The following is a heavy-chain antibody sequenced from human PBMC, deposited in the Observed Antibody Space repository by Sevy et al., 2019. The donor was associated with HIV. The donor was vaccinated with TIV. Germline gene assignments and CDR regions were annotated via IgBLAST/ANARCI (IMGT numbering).Heavy chain of an antibody. CDR2: ISWNSGSI. CDR1: GFTFDDYT. D-gene: IGHD5-12*01. CDR3: ARDGYKRYYFDY. J-gene: IGHJ4*02. V-gene: IGHV3-9*01. Sequence: GGSLRLSCATSGFTFDDYTMHWVRQAPGKGLEWVSGISWNSGSIGYADSVKGRFTISRDNAKNSLYLQMNSLRAEDTAVYYCARDGYKRYYFDYWGQGTLVTVSS.